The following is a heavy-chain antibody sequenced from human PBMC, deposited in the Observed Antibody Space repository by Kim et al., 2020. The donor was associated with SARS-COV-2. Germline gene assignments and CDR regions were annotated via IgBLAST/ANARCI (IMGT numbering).Heavy chain of an antibody. Sequence: SETLSLTCTVSGGSINNYYWSWIRQPPGKGLEWIGYIYYSGSTNYDPSLKSRVTISVDTSKNQFSLKLSSVTAADTAVYYCARDWSAYGDANWFDPWGQGTLVTVSS. J-gene: IGHJ5*02. D-gene: IGHD4-17*01. V-gene: IGHV4-59*13. CDR1: GGSINNYY. CDR2: IYYSGST. CDR3: ARDWSAYGDANWFDP.